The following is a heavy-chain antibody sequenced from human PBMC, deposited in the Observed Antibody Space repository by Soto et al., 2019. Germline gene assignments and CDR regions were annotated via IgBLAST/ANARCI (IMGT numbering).Heavy chain of an antibody. V-gene: IGHV3-23*01. J-gene: IGHJ4*02. D-gene: IGHD2-2*01. CDR2: ISGSGGST. CDR3: AKDRGHIVVVPAANDY. CDR1: GFTFSSYA. Sequence: PVGSLRLSCAASGFTFSSYAMSWVRQAPGKGLEWVSAISGSGGSTYYADSVKGRFTISRDNSKNTLYLQMNSLRAEDTAVYYCAKDRGHIVVVPAANDYWGQGTLVTVSS.